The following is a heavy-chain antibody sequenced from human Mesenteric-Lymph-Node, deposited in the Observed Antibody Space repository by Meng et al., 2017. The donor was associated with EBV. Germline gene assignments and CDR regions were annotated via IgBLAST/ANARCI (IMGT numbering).Heavy chain of an antibody. J-gene: IGHJ5*02. V-gene: IGHV4-34*01. Sequence: QGLLQQGGAALLRPSGPRSLSCAGYGGSFSDYYWTWIRQPPGKGLEWIGEVNHAGTTIYNPSLESRVTISVDTSKNQFSLKLTSVTAADTAVYFCAALGSFASSIDPWGQGTLVTASS. CDR2: VNHAGTT. D-gene: IGHD3-16*01. CDR1: GGSFSDYY. CDR3: AALGSFASSIDP.